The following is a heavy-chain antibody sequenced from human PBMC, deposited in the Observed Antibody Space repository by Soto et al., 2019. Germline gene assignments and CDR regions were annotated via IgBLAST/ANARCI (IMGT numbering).Heavy chain of an antibody. J-gene: IGHJ4*02. D-gene: IGHD5-12*01. Sequence: QVQLVQSGAEVKKPGSSVKVSCKASGGTFNSYVFNWVRPAPGQGLEWMGGIISIFGTPNYGQKFQDRVTITANESMSTGFMELSSLTSEDTAIYYCARHLGSGYDPGEYWGKGTLVNVSS. CDR2: IISIFGTP. V-gene: IGHV1-69*12. CDR3: ARHLGSGYDPGEY. CDR1: GGTFNSYV.